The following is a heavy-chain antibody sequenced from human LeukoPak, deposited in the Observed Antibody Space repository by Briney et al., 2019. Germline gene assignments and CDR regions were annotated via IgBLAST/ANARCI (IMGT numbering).Heavy chain of an antibody. V-gene: IGHV4-34*01. CDR1: GGSFSGYY. J-gene: IGHJ4*02. CDR3: ARAGDSSGYSDY. Sequence: KSSETLSLTCAVYGGSFSGYYWSWIRQPPGKGLEWIGEINHRGSTNYNPSLKSRVTISVDTSKNQFSLKLSSVTAADTAVYYCARAGDSSGYSDYWGQGTLVTLSS. D-gene: IGHD3-22*01. CDR2: INHRGST.